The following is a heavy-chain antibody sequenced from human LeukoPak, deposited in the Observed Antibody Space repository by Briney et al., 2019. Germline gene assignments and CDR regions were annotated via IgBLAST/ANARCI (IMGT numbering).Heavy chain of an antibody. CDR2: ISGSGGGT. CDR3: ARRGSQYYFDY. Sequence: GGSLRLSRAASGFTFSDYAMRWVRQAPGKGLEWVSSISGSGGGTYYADSVKGRFDISRDNSKDTLYLQMNSLRAEDTAVYYCARRGSQYYFDYWGQGILVTVSS. CDR1: GFTFSDYA. D-gene: IGHD1-26*01. J-gene: IGHJ4*02. V-gene: IGHV3-23*01.